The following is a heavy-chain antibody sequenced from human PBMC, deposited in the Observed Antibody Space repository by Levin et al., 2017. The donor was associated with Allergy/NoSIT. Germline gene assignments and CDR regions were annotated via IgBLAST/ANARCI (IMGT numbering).Heavy chain of an antibody. Sequence: PGGSLRLSCAASGFTFSSYWMSWVRQAPGKGQEWVANIKQDGSEKYYVDSVKGRFTISRDNAKNSLYLQMNSLRAEDTAVYYCGRSGYCSGGSCYLVIWDYDGMDVWGQGTTVTVSS. CDR1: GFTFSSYW. V-gene: IGHV3-7*01. J-gene: IGHJ6*02. D-gene: IGHD2-15*01. CDR2: IKQDGSEK. CDR3: GRSGYCSGGSCYLVIWDYDGMDV.